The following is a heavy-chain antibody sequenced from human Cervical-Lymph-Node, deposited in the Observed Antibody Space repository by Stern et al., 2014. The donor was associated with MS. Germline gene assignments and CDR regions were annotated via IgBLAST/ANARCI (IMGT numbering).Heavy chain of an antibody. CDR1: GLTFSHYW. CDR3: ALGGISGYDFPIYHYGIDV. V-gene: IGHV3-74*02. J-gene: IGHJ6*02. CDR2: INNDGRST. D-gene: IGHD5-12*01. Sequence: EVQLVESGGGLVQPGGSLRLSCAASGLTFSHYWMHWVRQAPGKGLLWVSGINNDGRSTNYADSVKGRFTISRDNAKNTVFLQMNSLRAEDTAVYYCALGGISGYDFPIYHYGIDVWGQGTTVTVSS.